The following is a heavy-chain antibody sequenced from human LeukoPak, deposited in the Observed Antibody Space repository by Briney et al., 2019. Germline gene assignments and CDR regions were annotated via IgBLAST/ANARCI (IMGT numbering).Heavy chain of an antibody. CDR2: ISSSSSYI. V-gene: IGHV3-21*01. CDR3: ARLSDSQAAGSHYFDY. J-gene: IGHJ4*02. D-gene: IGHD6-13*01. Sequence: GGSLRLSCAASAFTCSSYSMNWVRQAPGKGLEWVSSISSSSSYIYYADSAKGRFTISRDNAKNSLYLQMNSLRAEDTAVYYCARLSDSQAAGSHYFDYWGQGTLVTVSS. CDR1: AFTCSSYS.